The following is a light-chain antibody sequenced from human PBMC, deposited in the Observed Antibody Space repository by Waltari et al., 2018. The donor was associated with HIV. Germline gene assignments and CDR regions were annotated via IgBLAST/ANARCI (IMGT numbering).Light chain of an antibody. J-gene: IGLJ2*01. CDR3: LLSYSGARV. Sequence: QPVVTQEPSLSVSAGGTVTLTCDPSTGAVTTANYAYWFQQPPGRAPRTLIYDTNKRHSWTPARFSGSLLGSFGGRAALTLSGAQPEDEADYYCLLSYSGARVFGGGTKLTV. V-gene: IGLV7-46*01. CDR2: DTN. CDR1: TGAVTTANY.